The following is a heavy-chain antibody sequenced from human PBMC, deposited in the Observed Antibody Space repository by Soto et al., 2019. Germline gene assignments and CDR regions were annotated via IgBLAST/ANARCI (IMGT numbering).Heavy chain of an antibody. CDR3: ASTYYNASSGPFDY. D-gene: IGHD3-22*01. Sequence: SETLSLTCTVSGGSVSCGSYYWSWTRQPPGKGLEWIGYIYYSGSTYYNPSLKSRVTISVDTSKNQFSLKLSSVTAADTAVYYCASTYYNASSGPFDYWGQGTLVTVSS. J-gene: IGHJ4*02. CDR1: GGSVSCGSYY. CDR2: IYYSGST. V-gene: IGHV4-61*01.